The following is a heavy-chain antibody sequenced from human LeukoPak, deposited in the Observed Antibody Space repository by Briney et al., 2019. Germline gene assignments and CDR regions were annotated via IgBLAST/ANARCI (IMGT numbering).Heavy chain of an antibody. J-gene: IGHJ3*02. CDR3: ARLETGFGELFVWAFGI. D-gene: IGHD3-10*01. Sequence: SETLSLTCTVSGGSISSYYWSWIRQPPGKGLEWIGYIYYSGSTNYNPSLKSRVTISVDTSKNQFSLKLSSVTAADTAVYYCARLETGFGELFVWAFGIWGQGTMVTVSS. V-gene: IGHV4-59*08. CDR2: IYYSGST. CDR1: GGSISSYY.